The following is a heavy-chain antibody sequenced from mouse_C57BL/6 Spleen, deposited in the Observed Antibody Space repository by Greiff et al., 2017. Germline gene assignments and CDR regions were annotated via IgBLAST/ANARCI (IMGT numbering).Heavy chain of an antibody. CDR2: IDPSDSYT. J-gene: IGHJ3*01. CDR3: ARRGYSKNPTWFAY. Sequence: QVQLQQPGAELVMPGASVKLSCKASGYTFTSYWMHWVKQRPGQGLEWIGEIDPSDSYTNYNQKFKGKSTLTVDKSSSTAYMQLSSLTSEDSAVYYCARRGYSKNPTWFAYWGQGTLVTVSA. CDR1: GYTFTSYW. V-gene: IGHV1-69*01. D-gene: IGHD2-5*01.